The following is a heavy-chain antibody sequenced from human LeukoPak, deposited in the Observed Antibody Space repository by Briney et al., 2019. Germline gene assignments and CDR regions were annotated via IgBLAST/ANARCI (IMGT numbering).Heavy chain of an antibody. CDR1: GFTFSSYA. J-gene: IGHJ4*02. D-gene: IGHD5-12*01. V-gene: IGHV3-23*01. CDR2: ISGSGGST. CDR3: AKDRRGYSGYADY. Sequence: HPGGSLRLSCAASGFTFSSYAMSWVRQAPGKGLEWVSAISGSGGSTYCADSVKGRFTISRDNSKNTLYLQMNSLRAEDTAVYYCAKDRRGYSGYADYWGQGTLVTVSS.